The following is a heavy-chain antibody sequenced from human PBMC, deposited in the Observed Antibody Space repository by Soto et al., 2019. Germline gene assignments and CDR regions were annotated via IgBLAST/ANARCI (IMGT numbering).Heavy chain of an antibody. CDR2: IIPIFGTA. CDR1: GGTFSSYA. J-gene: IGHJ4*02. CDR3: ARAGHYYDSSGYAYYFDY. D-gene: IGHD3-22*01. Sequence: SVKVSCKASGGTFSSYAISWVRQAPGQGLEWMGGIIPIFGTANYAQKFQGRVTITADESTSTAYMELSSLRSEDTAVYYCARAGHYYDSSGYAYYFDYWGQGTLVTVSS. V-gene: IGHV1-69*01.